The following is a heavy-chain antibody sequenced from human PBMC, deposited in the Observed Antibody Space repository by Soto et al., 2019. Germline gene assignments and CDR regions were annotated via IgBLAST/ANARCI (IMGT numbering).Heavy chain of an antibody. CDR1: GGSISNSDYC. J-gene: IGHJ4*02. CDR2: SSSSGNT. D-gene: IGHD3-10*01. Sequence: QVPLQESGPGLVKPLQTLSLTCTVSGGSISNSDYCWSWIRHSPGKGLECLGYSSSSGNTNYNTSLRSRATLSVDTSQDQFSLRRTAVAVEDTAVYYCARGSDVLARGATFLDCWGQVTLVTVSS. CDR3: ARGSDVLARGATFLDC. V-gene: IGHV4-30-4*01.